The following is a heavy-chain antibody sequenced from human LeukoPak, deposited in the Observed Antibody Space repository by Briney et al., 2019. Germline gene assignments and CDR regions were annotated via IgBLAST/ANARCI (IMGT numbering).Heavy chain of an antibody. Sequence: SSETLSLTCTVSGGSISSGDYYWSWIRQPPGKGLEWIGYIYYSGSTYYNPPLKSRVTMSVDTSKNQFSLKLSSVTAADTAVYYCATSKSSSGWYWDYWGQGTLVTVSS. J-gene: IGHJ4*02. CDR3: ATSKSSSGWYWDY. D-gene: IGHD6-19*01. CDR1: GGSISSGDYY. CDR2: IYYSGST. V-gene: IGHV4-30-4*08.